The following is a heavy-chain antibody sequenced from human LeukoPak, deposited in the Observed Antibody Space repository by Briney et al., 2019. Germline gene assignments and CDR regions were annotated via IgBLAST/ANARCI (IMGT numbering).Heavy chain of an antibody. CDR1: GFSVSSNY. CDR2: IYSGGNT. V-gene: IGHV3-53*01. J-gene: IGHJ4*02. D-gene: IGHD4-11*01. Sequence: GGSLRLSCAASGFSVSSNYMSWVRQAPGKGLEWVSVIYSGGNTYYADSVMGRFTISRDNSRSTLYLQMNSLRAEDTAIYYCARIPHPTYNFDCWGQGTLVTVSS. CDR3: ARIPHPTYNFDC.